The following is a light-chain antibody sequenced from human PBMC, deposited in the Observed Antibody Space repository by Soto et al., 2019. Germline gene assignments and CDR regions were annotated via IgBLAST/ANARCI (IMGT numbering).Light chain of an antibody. CDR1: QSISSY. J-gene: IGKJ1*01. Sequence: DIQMTQSPSSLSASVGDRVSITCRASQSISSYLNWYQQKPGKAPKLLIYEASSLQSGVPSRFSSSGSGTDFTLTVSSLQPDDFATYYCQQSDTTPWTFGQGTKVDIK. CDR3: QQSDTTPWT. V-gene: IGKV1-39*01. CDR2: EAS.